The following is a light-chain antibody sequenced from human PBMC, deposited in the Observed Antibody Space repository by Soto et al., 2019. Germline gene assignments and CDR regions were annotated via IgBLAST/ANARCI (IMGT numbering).Light chain of an antibody. CDR2: GAS. Sequence: EIVLTQSPGTLSLSPGERATLSCRASQSVSSNYLAWYQQKPGQAPRPLIYGASSKATGIPDRFSGGGAGAANSRTFSRLAPEDFAVYDCQQYGSSPWTFGQGTKVEIK. V-gene: IGKV3-20*01. J-gene: IGKJ1*01. CDR3: QQYGSSPWT. CDR1: QSVSSNY.